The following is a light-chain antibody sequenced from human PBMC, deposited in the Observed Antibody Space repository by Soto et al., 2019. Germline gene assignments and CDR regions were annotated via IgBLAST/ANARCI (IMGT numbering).Light chain of an antibody. Sequence: ESVLTQSPGTLSLSPGERATLSCRASQCVTNSYFAWYQQKPGQAPRLLIYGISSRATGIPDRFSASGSGTDFTLTISRLEPEDFVVYYCQQYSSLPHTFGQGTKLEVK. J-gene: IGKJ2*01. CDR3: QQYSSLPHT. V-gene: IGKV3-20*01. CDR2: GIS. CDR1: QCVTNSY.